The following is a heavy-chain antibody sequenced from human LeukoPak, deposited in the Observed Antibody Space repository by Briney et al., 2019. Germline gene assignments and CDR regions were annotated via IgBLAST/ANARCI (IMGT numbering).Heavy chain of an antibody. CDR1: GFSFSKYW. CDR3: ARDFDMGITPGDDFDF. J-gene: IGHJ4*02. Sequence: GSLRLSCAASGFSFSKYWMHWVRQTPGEGLVWVARIKEDGTYTSYADSVKGRFAISRDNARNTVFLQMNSLRAEDTAVYYCARDFDMGITPGDDFDFWGQGTLVTVSS. V-gene: IGHV3-74*01. D-gene: IGHD3-9*01. CDR2: IKEDGTYT.